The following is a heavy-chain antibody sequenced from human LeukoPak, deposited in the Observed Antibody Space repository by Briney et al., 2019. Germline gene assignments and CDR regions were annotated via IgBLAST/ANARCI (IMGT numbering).Heavy chain of an antibody. CDR3: ARGCSSASYYYLDY. D-gene: IGHD1-26*01. J-gene: IGHJ4*02. Sequence: PGGSLRLSCAACGLNFTCYSMIWPRQAPGKGLEWVAVIWYDGSNKYYADSVKGRFTISRDNSKNTLYLQKNSLRAEDTPVYYCARGCSSASYYYLDYWGQGTLVTVSS. CDR1: GLNFTCYS. V-gene: IGHV3-33*08. CDR2: IWYDGSNK.